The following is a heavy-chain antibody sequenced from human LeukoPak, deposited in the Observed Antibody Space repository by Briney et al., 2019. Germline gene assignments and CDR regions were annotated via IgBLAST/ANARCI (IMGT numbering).Heavy chain of an antibody. Sequence: GGSLRLSCAASRFTFSTYWMSWVRQAPGKGLEWVANIKPDGSEKNYVDSVKGRFTISRDNAKNSLYLQMNSLRAEDTAVYYCARSPSSGRAVFDIWGQGTMVTVSS. CDR3: ARSPSSGRAVFDI. CDR1: RFTFSTYW. D-gene: IGHD5-12*01. V-gene: IGHV3-7*01. CDR2: IKPDGSEK. J-gene: IGHJ3*02.